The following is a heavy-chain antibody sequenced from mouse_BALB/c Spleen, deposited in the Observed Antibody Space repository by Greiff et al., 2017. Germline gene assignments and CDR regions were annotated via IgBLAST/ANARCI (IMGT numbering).Heavy chain of an antibody. J-gene: IGHJ2*01. V-gene: IGHV3-6*02. CDR3: ARECTTVVALYYFDY. CDR1: GYSITSGYY. Sequence: DVKLQESGPGLVKPSQSLSLTCSVTGYSITSGYYWNWIRQFPGNKLEWMGYISYDGSNNYNPSLKNRISITRDTSKNQFFLKLNSVTTEDTATYYCARECTTVVALYYFDYWGQGTTLTVSS. CDR2: ISYDGSN. D-gene: IGHD1-1*01.